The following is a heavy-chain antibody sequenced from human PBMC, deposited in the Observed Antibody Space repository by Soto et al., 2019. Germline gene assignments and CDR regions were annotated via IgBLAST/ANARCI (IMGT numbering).Heavy chain of an antibody. CDR3: AKDRAVMVYASFDY. CDR1: VVSFSSYA. Sequence: PGRSLRLSCAGSVVSFSSYAMSWVRQSPGKGLEWVSAISGSGGSTYYADSVKGRFTISRDNSKNTLYLQMNSLRAEDTAVYYCAKDRAVMVYASFDYWGQGTLVTVSS. V-gene: IGHV3-23*01. D-gene: IGHD2-8*01. J-gene: IGHJ4*02. CDR2: ISGSGGST.